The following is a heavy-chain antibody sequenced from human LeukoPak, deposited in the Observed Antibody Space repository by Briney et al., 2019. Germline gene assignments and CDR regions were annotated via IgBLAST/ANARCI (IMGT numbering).Heavy chain of an antibody. J-gene: IGHJ4*02. D-gene: IGHD1-26*01. Sequence: ETLSLTCTVSGGSVSGGSYYWSWVRQVPGKGLEWVSGISASGGSTSYADSVRGRFTISRDNSKNTLYVQMNSLRDEDTAVYYCAKDQRWESPHYLDSWGQGTLVTVSS. CDR3: AKDQRWESPHYLDS. CDR1: GGSVSGGSYY. CDR2: ISASGGST. V-gene: IGHV3-23*01.